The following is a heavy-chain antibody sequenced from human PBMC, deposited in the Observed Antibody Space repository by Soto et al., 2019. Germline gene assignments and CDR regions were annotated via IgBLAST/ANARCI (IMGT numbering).Heavy chain of an antibody. CDR2: IYYSGST. Sequence: SETLSLTCTVSCGSISSGGYYWSWILQHPGKGLEWIGYIYYSGSTYYNPSLKSRVTISVDTSKNQFSLKLSSVTAADTAVYYCARDRYYYDSSGHSNWFEPWGQGTLDIVSS. CDR1: CGSISSGGYY. CDR3: ARDRYYYDSSGHSNWFEP. J-gene: IGHJ5*02. D-gene: IGHD3-22*01. V-gene: IGHV4-31*03.